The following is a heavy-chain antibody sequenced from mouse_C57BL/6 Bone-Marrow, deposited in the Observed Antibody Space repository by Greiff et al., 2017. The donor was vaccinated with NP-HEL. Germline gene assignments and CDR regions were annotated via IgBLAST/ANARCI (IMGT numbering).Heavy chain of an antibody. CDR2: IHPNSGST. CDR1: GYTFTSYW. V-gene: IGHV1-64*01. D-gene: IGHD1-1*01. J-gene: IGHJ1*03. CDR3: ARHHYYGSSYWYFDV. Sequence: QVQLKQPGAELVKPGASVKLSCKASGYTFTSYWMHWVKQRPGQGLEWIGMIHPNSGSTNYNEKFKSKATLTVDKSSSTAYMQLSSLTSEDSAVYYCARHHYYGSSYWYFDVWGTGTTVTVSS.